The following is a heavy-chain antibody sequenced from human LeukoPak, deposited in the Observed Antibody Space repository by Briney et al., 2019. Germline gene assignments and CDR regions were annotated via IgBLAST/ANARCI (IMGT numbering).Heavy chain of an antibody. CDR2: INPRGGST. D-gene: IGHD3-22*01. Sequence: ASVKVSCKASGYTFTSHFMHWVRQAPGQGLEWMGIINPRGGSTSYTQKFQGRVTMTRDTSTSTVYMELSSLRSEDTAVYYCARVKSYYYDTSDKDAFDIWGQGTMVTASS. CDR3: ARVKSYYYDTSDKDAFDI. CDR1: GYTFTSHF. V-gene: IGHV1-46*01. J-gene: IGHJ3*02.